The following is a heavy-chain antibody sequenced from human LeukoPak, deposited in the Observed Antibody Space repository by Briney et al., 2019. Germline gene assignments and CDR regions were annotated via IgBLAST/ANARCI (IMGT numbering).Heavy chain of an antibody. CDR2: VFKSGNT. CDR1: GDSIATTTYY. J-gene: IGHJ4*02. CDR3: ARHPENTPGSGAYGYFDN. D-gene: IGHD1-26*01. Sequence: SETLSLTCTASGDSIATTTYYWAWIRQSPGRGLEWIANVFKSGNTYYSPSLKGRVTLSVDTSKNQFSLQLASVTASDTAVYYCARHPENTPGSGAYGYFDNWGQGTLVTVSS. V-gene: IGHV4-39*01.